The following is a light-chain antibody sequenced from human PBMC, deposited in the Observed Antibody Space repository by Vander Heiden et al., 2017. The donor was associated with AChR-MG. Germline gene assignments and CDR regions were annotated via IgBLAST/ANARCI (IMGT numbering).Light chain of an antibody. J-gene: IGKJ1*01. Sequence: DIQMTQSPSSLSASVADRVTITCRASQAISNYLSWYQQKPGEVPKLLIYSASTLHSGVPSRFSGSGSGTDFTLTISSLQPDDVATYYCQKFNSVPWTFGQGTKVEIK. CDR3: QKFNSVPWT. CDR2: SAS. CDR1: QAISNY. V-gene: IGKV1-27*01.